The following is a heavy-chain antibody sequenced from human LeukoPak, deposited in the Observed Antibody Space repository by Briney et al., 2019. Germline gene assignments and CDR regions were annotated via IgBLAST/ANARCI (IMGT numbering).Heavy chain of an antibody. CDR1: GFTFSSYS. V-gene: IGHV3-21*01. J-gene: IGHJ3*02. CDR3: ARDQDSYGFDDAFDI. CDR2: ISSSSSYI. Sequence: GGSLRLSCAASGFTFSSYSMNWVRQAPGKGLEWVSSISSSSSYIYYADSVKGRFTISRDNAKNSLYLQMNSLRAEDTAVYYCARDQDSYGFDDAFDIWGQGTMVTVSS. D-gene: IGHD5-18*01.